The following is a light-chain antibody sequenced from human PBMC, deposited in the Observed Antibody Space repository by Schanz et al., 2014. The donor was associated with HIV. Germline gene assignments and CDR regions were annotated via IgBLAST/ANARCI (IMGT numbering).Light chain of an antibody. J-gene: IGKJ4*01. CDR2: DAS. CDR3: QQYGTSPLT. CDR1: QSVSSN. Sequence: EIVMTQSPATLSVSPGERATLSCRASQSVSSNLAWYQQKPGQAPRLLIHDASNRATGIPARFSGSGSGTDFTLTISRVEPEDFAVYYCQQYGTSPLTFGGGTKVEIK. V-gene: IGKV3-20*01.